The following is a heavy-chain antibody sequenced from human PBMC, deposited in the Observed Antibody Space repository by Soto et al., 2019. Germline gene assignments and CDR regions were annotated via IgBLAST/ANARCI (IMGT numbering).Heavy chain of an antibody. V-gene: IGHV4-39*01. CDR1: GDSMTSSSYY. Sequence: PSETLSLTCTVSGDSMTSSSYYWGWIRQPPGKGLEWIGSIYYSERTSYNSGSTYYSPSLKSRVTISGDTSKSQFSLKLSSVTAADTAVYYCARHTRNQFDPWGQGILVTVSS. J-gene: IGHJ5*02. CDR2: IYYSERTSYNSGST. CDR3: ARHTRNQFDP.